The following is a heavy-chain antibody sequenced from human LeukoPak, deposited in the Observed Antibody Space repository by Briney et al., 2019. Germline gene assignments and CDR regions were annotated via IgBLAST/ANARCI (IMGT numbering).Heavy chain of an antibody. V-gene: IGHV4-39*01. Sequence: SETLSLTCTLSGGSITTTTYYWGWIRQPPGKGLEWIGSTYYSGNTYYNPSLKSRLTISIDTSRKQFSLKLSSVTAADTAVYYCARTRGFGELSGEGFDPWGQGTLVTVSS. J-gene: IGHJ5*02. D-gene: IGHD3-10*01. CDR3: ARTRGFGELSGEGFDP. CDR1: GGSITTTTYY. CDR2: TYYSGNT.